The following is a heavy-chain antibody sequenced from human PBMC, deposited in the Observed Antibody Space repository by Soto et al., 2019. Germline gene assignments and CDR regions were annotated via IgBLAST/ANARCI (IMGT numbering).Heavy chain of an antibody. Sequence: PGGSLRLSCAAPGFTFTRYSMNWVRQAPGKGLEWVSSISSTTNYIYYGDSMKGRFTISRDNAKNSLYLEMNSLRAEDTAVYYCARESEELTSNFDYWGQGTLVTVSS. CDR3: ARESEELTSNFDY. CDR2: ISSTTNYI. V-gene: IGHV3-21*06. CDR1: GFTFTRYS. D-gene: IGHD1-7*01. J-gene: IGHJ4*02.